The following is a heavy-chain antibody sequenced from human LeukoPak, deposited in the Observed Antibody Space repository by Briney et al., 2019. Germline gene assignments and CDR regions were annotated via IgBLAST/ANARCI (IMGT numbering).Heavy chain of an antibody. CDR3: ARELVTVTKGFDI. V-gene: IGHV4-59*11. CDR2: ISYIGST. D-gene: IGHD4-17*01. CDR1: DDSFSSHY. Sequence: SETLSFTCAVSDDSFSSHYWTWIRQPPGKGLEWIGYISYIGSTNYNPSLKSRVTISIDTSKNQFSLKLSSVTAADTAVYYCARELVTVTKGFDIWGQGTMVSVSS. J-gene: IGHJ3*02.